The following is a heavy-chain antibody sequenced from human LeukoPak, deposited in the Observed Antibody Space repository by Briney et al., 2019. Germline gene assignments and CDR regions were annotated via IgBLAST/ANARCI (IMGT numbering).Heavy chain of an antibody. CDR2: ISGSGGST. CDR3: AKGRDIGSFFDY. J-gene: IGHJ4*02. CDR1: GFTFSSYG. V-gene: IGHV3-23*01. D-gene: IGHD1-26*01. Sequence: GGTLRLSCVASGFTFSSYGMSWVRQAPGKGLEWVSAISGSGGSTYYADSVKGRFTISRDNSKNTLYLQMNSLRAEDTAVYYCAKGRDIGSFFDYWGQGALVIVSS.